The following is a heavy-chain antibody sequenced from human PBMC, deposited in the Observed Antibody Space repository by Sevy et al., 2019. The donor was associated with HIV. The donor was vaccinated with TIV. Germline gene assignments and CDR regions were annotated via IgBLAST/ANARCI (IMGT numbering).Heavy chain of an antibody. V-gene: IGHV3-21*01. J-gene: IGHJ2*01. Sequence: GGSLRLSCAASGFTFSSYNMNWVRQAPGKGLEWVSSISSSSTYINYADSVQGGSTISRDNATNSLFLQINSLRAEDTAGYHCARDFGPGIAAAPDLWGRGTLVTVSS. D-gene: IGHD6-13*01. CDR1: GFTFSSYN. CDR3: ARDFGPGIAAAPDL. CDR2: ISSSSTYI.